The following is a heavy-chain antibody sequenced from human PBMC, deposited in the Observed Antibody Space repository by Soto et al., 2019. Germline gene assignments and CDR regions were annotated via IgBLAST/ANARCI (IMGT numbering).Heavy chain of an antibody. CDR3: VRHVGDRLWYFDY. V-gene: IGHV4-39*01. CDR2: IYYSGTT. CDR1: GDSIRSGSYH. D-gene: IGHD2-21*01. J-gene: IGHJ4*02. Sequence: APETLSLTCTVSGDSIRSGSYHWAWIRQSPGKGLEWIASIYYSGTTYYNPSLKSRVTISVDSSRNQLSVDLGSVTAADTAAYFCVRHVGDRLWYFDYWGQGTPVTVSS.